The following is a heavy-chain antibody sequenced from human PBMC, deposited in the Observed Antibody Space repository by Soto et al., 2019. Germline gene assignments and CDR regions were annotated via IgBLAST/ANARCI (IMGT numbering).Heavy chain of an antibody. CDR2: IYYSGSA. V-gene: IGHV4-31*03. CDR3: ATHSPYYYYGMDV. Sequence: TSETLSLTCTVSGGSISSGGYYWSRIRQHPGKGLEWIGYIYYSGSAYYNPSLKSRVTISVDTSKNQFSLKLSSVTAADTAVYYCATHSPYYYYGMDVWGQGTTVTVSS. D-gene: IGHD6-13*01. J-gene: IGHJ6*02. CDR1: GGSISSGGYY.